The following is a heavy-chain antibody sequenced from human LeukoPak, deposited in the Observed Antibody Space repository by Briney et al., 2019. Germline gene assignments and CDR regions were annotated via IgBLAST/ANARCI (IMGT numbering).Heavy chain of an antibody. J-gene: IGHJ2*01. D-gene: IGHD3-16*01. V-gene: IGHV3-23*01. CDR1: GFTFSSYD. CDR2: ITGSGGNT. Sequence: GGSLRLSCAASGFTFSSYDMSWVRQAPGSGLEWVSGITGSGGNTYYADSVKGRFTISRDNSKNTLYLQMNSLRAEDTAVYYCAKGNWGERLDWYFDLWGRGTLVTVSS. CDR3: AKGNWGERLDWYFDL.